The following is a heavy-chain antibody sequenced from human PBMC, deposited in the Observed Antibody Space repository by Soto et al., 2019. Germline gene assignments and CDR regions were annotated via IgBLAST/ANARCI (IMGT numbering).Heavy chain of an antibody. CDR2: IYYSGST. CDR1: GGSISSYY. V-gene: IGHV4-59*01. CDR3: ARDRKPMGMDV. J-gene: IGHJ6*02. Sequence: QVQLQESGPGLVKPSETLSLTCTVSGGSISSYYWSWIRQPPGKGLEWIGYIYYSGSTNYNPSLKNQVTISVDTAKNQFSLKLSSVTAADTAVYYCARDRKPMGMDVWGQGTTVIVSS.